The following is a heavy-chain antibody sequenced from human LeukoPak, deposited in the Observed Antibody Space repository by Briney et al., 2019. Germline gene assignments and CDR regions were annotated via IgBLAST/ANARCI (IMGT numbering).Heavy chain of an antibody. D-gene: IGHD3-22*01. J-gene: IGHJ4*02. CDR3: ARLVGDSSGYTSGFDY. CDR2: IYPTDSDT. CDR1: GYSFPSCW. V-gene: IGHV5-51*01. Sequence: GESLKISCKGSGYSFPSCWIAWVRQMPGKGLEWMGIIYPTDSDTRYSPSFQGQVTISADRSFSTAYLQWSSLKASDTALYYCARLVGDSSGYTSGFDYWGQGTLVTVSS.